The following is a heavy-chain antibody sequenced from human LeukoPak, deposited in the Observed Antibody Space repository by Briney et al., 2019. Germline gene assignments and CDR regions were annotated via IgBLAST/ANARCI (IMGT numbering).Heavy chain of an antibody. D-gene: IGHD6-19*01. CDR3: AGDKTTGGWYEFDY. V-gene: IGHV3-53*01. J-gene: IGHJ4*02. CDR1: GFTVSSNY. Sequence: GGSLRLSCAASGFTVSSNYMSWVRQGPGKGLECVSVISNDGDTYYADSVKGRFTISRDTSKNTVSIQMNSLRAEDTAVYYCAGDKTTGGWYEFDYWGQGTLVTVSS. CDR2: ISNDGDT.